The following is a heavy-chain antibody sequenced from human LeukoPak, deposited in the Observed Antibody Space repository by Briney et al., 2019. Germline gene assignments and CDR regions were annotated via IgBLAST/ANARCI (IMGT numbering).Heavy chain of an antibody. CDR2: ISYDGSNK. V-gene: IGHV3-30*03. CDR1: GFTFSSYG. J-gene: IGHJ4*02. CDR3: VISSSWYGGYFDY. Sequence: GGSLRLSCAASGFTFSSYGMHWVRQAPGKGLEWVALISYDGSNKYYADSVKGRFTISRDNSKNTLYLQMNTLRAEDTAVYYCVISSSWYGGYFDYWGQGTLVTVSS. D-gene: IGHD6-13*01.